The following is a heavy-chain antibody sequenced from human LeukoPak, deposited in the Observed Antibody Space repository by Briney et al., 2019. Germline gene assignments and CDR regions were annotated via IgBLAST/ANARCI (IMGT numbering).Heavy chain of an antibody. V-gene: IGHV3-48*01. D-gene: IGHD2-21*02. Sequence: PGGSLRLSCAASGFIFTDYSMNWVRQAPGKGLEWVSYIDRSSNNIYYPDSVKGRFTISRDNAKNSLYLQMNSLRAEDTAVYYCAKDIVGVTATAFDYWGQGTLVTVSS. J-gene: IGHJ4*02. CDR2: IDRSSNNI. CDR1: GFIFTDYS. CDR3: AKDIVGVTATAFDY.